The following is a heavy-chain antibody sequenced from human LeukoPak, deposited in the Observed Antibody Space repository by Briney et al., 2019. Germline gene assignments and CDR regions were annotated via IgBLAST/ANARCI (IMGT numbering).Heavy chain of an antibody. CDR1: GYTFIGYY. D-gene: IGHD6-19*01. J-gene: IGHJ5*02. V-gene: IGHV1-2*02. Sequence: ASVKVSCKASGYTFIGYYMHWVRQAPGQGLEWMGWINPNSGGTNYAQKFQGRVTMTRDTSISTAYMELSRLRSDDTAVYYCAREGIAVAANWFDPWGQGTLVTVSS. CDR3: AREGIAVAANWFDP. CDR2: INPNSGGT.